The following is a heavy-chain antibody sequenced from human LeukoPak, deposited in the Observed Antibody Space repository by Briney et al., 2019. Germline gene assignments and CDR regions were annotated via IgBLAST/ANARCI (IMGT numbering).Heavy chain of an antibody. CDR2: ISAYNGNT. CDR1: GYIFTSYG. Sequence: ASVKVSCKAAGYIFTSYGISWVRQAPGQGLEWMGWISAYNGNTNYAQKLQGRVTMTTDTSTSTAYMELRSLRSDDTAVYYCARSIPLWKELRRDWFDPWGQGTQVTVSS. D-gene: IGHD3-10*01. V-gene: IGHV1-18*01. J-gene: IGHJ5*02. CDR3: ARSIPLWKELRRDWFDP.